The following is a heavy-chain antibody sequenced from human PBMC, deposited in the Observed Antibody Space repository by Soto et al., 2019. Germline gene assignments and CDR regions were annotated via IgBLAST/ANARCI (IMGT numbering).Heavy chain of an antibody. CDR3: ATYISYAIDY. V-gene: IGHV4-59*01. CDR1: GTSISSYY. D-gene: IGHD2-8*01. Sequence: SETLSLTCTVSGTSISSYYWSWIRQPPGKGLEWIANIHYSGTTNYNPSLASRVTLSVDTSKNQFSLKMTSVTAADRAMYFCATYISYAIDYGGRETLVTVSS. CDR2: IHYSGTT. J-gene: IGHJ4*02.